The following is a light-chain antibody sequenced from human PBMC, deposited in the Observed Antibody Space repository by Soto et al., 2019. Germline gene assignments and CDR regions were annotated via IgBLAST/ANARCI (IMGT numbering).Light chain of an antibody. V-gene: IGKV3-15*01. Sequence: EIVLTQSPASLSVSPGEGATLSCSASQSVSSNLAWYQQKPGQAPRLLIYGASTRATGIPARFSGSGSGTEFTLTISSLQSEDFAVYYCQKYNNWPQKFGQGTKVDIK. CDR2: GAS. CDR3: QKYNNWPQK. CDR1: QSVSSN. J-gene: IGKJ1*01.